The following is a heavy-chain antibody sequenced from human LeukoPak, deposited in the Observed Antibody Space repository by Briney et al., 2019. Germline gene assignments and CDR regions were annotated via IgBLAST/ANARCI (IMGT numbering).Heavy chain of an antibody. CDR3: ARVAMATVTTGRGDV. CDR2: ISSSSSYI. Sequence: PGGSLRLSCAASGFTFSSYNMNWVRQAPGKGLEWVSSISSSSSYIYYADSVKGRFTISRDNAKNSLYLQMNSLRAEDTAVYYCARVAMATVTTGRGDVWGKGTTVTVSS. D-gene: IGHD4-17*01. J-gene: IGHJ6*04. V-gene: IGHV3-21*01. CDR1: GFTFSSYN.